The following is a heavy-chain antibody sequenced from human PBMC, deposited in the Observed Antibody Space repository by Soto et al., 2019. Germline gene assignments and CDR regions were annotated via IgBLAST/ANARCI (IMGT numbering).Heavy chain of an antibody. Sequence: PGGSLRLSCAASGFTFSDYYMSWIRQAPGKGLEWVSYISSSAGTIYYADSVTGRVTISRDNAKNSLYLQMNSLRAEDTAIYYCARDNYGILTGLFDYWGQGTLVTVSS. CDR3: ARDNYGILTGLFDY. D-gene: IGHD3-9*01. J-gene: IGHJ4*02. CDR1: GFTFSDYY. CDR2: ISSSAGTI. V-gene: IGHV3-11*01.